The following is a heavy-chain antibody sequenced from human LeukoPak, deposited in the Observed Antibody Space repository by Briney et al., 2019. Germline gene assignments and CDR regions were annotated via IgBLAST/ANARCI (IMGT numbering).Heavy chain of an antibody. D-gene: IGHD3-3*01. J-gene: IGHJ1*01. CDR3: ARTYWSGYYAGYFQH. CDR1: GFTFSSYW. V-gene: IGHV3-7*01. CDR2: IKQDGSEK. Sequence: GGSLRLSCAASGFTFSSYWMSWVRQAPGKGLEWVANIKQDGSEKYYVDSVKDRFTISRDNAKNSLYLQMNSLRAEDTAVYYCARTYWSGYYAGYFQHWGQGTLVTVSS.